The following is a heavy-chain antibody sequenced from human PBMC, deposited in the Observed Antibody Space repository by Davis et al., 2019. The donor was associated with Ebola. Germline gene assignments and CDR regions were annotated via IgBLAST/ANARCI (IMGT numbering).Heavy chain of an antibody. CDR3: ATQAWTQFDY. J-gene: IGHJ4*02. D-gene: IGHD3/OR15-3a*01. Sequence: PGGSLCLSCEDSRLTFSGYWMSWVRQTPGKGLEWVAMINPDGSEGYYMNSVKGRFTISRDTAKNSLFLQMNSLRAEDTAVYFCATQAWTQFDYWGQGTLVTVSS. CDR1: RLTFSGYW. CDR2: INPDGSEG. V-gene: IGHV3-7*01.